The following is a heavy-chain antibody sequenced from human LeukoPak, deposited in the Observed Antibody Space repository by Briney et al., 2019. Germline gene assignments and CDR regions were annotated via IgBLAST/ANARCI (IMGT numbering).Heavy chain of an antibody. CDR3: AKDSDIAVAGSDDALDV. CDR1: GFTFSSYG. D-gene: IGHD6-19*01. Sequence: QSGGSLRLSCAASGFTFSSYGMHWVRQTPGKGLEWVAFISFDGSIEYYVDSVKGRFTISRDNSKNTLFLQMNSLRPEDTAVYYCAKDSDIAVAGSDDALDVWGQGTMVTVSS. J-gene: IGHJ3*01. V-gene: IGHV3-30*18. CDR2: ISFDGSIE.